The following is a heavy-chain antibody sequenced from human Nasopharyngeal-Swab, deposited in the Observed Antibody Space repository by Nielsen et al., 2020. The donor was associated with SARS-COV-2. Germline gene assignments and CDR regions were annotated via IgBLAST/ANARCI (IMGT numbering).Heavy chain of an antibody. CDR2: INPNSGGT. CDR3: ARDSVDTAMVRNYYGMDV. V-gene: IGHV1-2*02. Sequence: ASVKVSCKASGYTCTGYCMHWVRQAPGQGLEWMGWINPNSGGTNYAQKFQGRVTMTRDTSISTAYMELSRLRSDDTAVYYCARDSVDTAMVRNYYGMDVWGQGTTVTVSS. D-gene: IGHD5-18*01. J-gene: IGHJ6*02. CDR1: GYTCTGYC.